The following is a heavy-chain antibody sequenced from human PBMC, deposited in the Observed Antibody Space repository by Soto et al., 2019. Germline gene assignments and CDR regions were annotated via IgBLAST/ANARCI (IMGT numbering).Heavy chain of an antibody. CDR3: ARAQYYEFWSGSPGGMDV. CDR1: GYTFTSYP. D-gene: IGHD3-3*01. Sequence: ASVKVSCRASGYTFTSYPMHWVRQAPGQRLEWMGWINAGNGNTKYSQKFQGRVTITRDTSASTAYMELSSLRSEDTAVYYCARAQYYEFWSGSPGGMDVWGQGTTVTVSS. V-gene: IGHV1-3*01. J-gene: IGHJ6*02. CDR2: INAGNGNT.